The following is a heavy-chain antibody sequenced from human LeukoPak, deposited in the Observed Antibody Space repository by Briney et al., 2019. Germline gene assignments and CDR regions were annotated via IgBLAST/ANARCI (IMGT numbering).Heavy chain of an antibody. CDR2: IYSGGST. D-gene: IGHD1-20*01. V-gene: IGHV3-53*01. CDR1: GFTVSSNY. CDR3: AKKGRIGGTTFFDY. Sequence: GGSLRLSCAASGFTVSSNYMSWVRQAPGKGLEWVSVIYSGGSTNYADSVKGRFTISRDNSKNTLYLQMNSLRAEDTAVYHCAKKGRIGGTTFFDYWGQGTLVTVSS. J-gene: IGHJ4*02.